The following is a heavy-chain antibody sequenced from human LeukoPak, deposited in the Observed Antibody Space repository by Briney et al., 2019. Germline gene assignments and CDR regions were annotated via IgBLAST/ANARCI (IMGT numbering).Heavy chain of an antibody. J-gene: IGHJ4*02. CDR2: IKTKRDGATT. D-gene: IGHD3-22*01. Sequence: PGGSLRLSCAASGFTFNNAWMNWVRQAPGKGLEWLGRIKTKRDGATTDYAAPVRGRFTISRDDSKNTMYLQMNSLRSEDTAVYYCTTDPVVSSGYYYFDTWGQGTLVAASS. CDR1: GFTFNNAW. CDR3: TTDPVVSSGYYYFDT. V-gene: IGHV3-15*01.